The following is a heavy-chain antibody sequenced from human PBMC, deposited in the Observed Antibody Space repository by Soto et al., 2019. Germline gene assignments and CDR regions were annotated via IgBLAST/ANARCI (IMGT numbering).Heavy chain of an antibody. CDR3: ARASGYGGKGTFDY. D-gene: IGHD4-17*01. CDR2: IYYSGST. CDR1: VGSISSGDNS. V-gene: IGHV4-30-4*01. J-gene: IGHJ4*02. Sequence: QVQLQESGPGLVKPSQTLSLTCTVSVGSISSGDNSWSWIRQPPGKGLEWIGYIYYSGSTYYNPSLKSRVTISVDTSKNQFSLKLSSVTAADTAVYYCARASGYGGKGTFDYWGQGTLVTVSS.